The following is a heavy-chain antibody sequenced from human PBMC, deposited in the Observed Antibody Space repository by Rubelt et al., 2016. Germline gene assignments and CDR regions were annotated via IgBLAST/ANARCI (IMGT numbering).Heavy chain of an antibody. CDR1: GFTVSSNY. CDR2: IKEDGTKT. CDR3: ARRYFDY. J-gene: IGHJ4*02. Sequence: EVQLVESGGGLIQPGGSLRLSCAASGFTVSSNYMSWVRQAPGKGLEWVANIKEDGTKTHYVDSVKGRFTIYRDNTKNSLYLQMDNLRVEDTATYYCARRYFDYWGQGTLVTVSS. V-gene: IGHV3-7*03.